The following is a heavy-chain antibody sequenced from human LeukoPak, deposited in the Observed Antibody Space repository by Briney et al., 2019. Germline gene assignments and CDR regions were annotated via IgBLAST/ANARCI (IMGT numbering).Heavy chain of an antibody. Sequence: QPGGSLRLSCAASGLTFSSYEMNWVRQAPGKGLEWVSYISSSGSTIYYADSVKGRFTISRDNAKNSLYLQMNSLRAEDTAVYYCARKFGKLRYFDWWGQGTLVTVSS. V-gene: IGHV3-48*03. J-gene: IGHJ4*02. CDR3: ARKFGKLRYFDW. CDR1: GLTFSSYE. CDR2: ISSSGSTI. D-gene: IGHD3-9*01.